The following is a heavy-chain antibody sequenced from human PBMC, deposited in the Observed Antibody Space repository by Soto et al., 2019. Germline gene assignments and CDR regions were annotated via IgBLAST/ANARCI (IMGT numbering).Heavy chain of an antibody. Sequence: GKGLEWVAVISYDGSNKYYADSVKGRFTISRDNSKNTLYLQMNSLRAEDTAVYYCAKDVATVTPYYNSVMAFRVNRTTVT. J-gene: IGHJ6*04. CDR3: AKDVATVTPYYNSVMAF. D-gene: IGHD4-17*01. CDR2: ISYDGSNK. V-gene: IGHV3-30*18.